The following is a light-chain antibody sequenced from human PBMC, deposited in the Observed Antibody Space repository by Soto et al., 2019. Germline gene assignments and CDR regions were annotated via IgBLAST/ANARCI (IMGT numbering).Light chain of an antibody. Sequence: QSALTQPASVSGSPRQSITIPCTGTNSDIGGYNYVSWYRHHPGEAPKLMIYGVTNRPSGVSTRFPGSKSGNTASLTISGLQDEDEAYYYCSSYSSVTIVVFGGGTKLTVL. V-gene: IGLV2-14*01. CDR2: GVT. CDR3: SSYSSVTIVV. J-gene: IGLJ2*01. CDR1: NSDIGGYNY.